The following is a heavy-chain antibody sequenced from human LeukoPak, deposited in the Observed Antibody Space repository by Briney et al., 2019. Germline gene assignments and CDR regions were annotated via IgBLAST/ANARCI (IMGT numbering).Heavy chain of an antibody. CDR1: GFTFDDYS. J-gene: IGHJ6*02. Sequence: GGSLRLSCAASGFTFDDYSMSWVRQAPGKGLEWVSFISSSSGYIFYADSMKGRFTISRDNAKNSLYLQMNSLRAEDTAMYYCGRGRRAMDVWGQGTTVTVSS. CDR3: GRGRRAMDV. V-gene: IGHV3-21*01. CDR2: ISSSSGYI.